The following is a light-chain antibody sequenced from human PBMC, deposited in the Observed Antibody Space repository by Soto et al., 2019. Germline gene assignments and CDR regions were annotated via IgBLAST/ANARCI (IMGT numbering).Light chain of an antibody. V-gene: IGKV3-20*01. Sequence: EIVLTQSPGTLSLSPGERATLSCRASQSVSSNYLAWYQQKPGQAPRLLIYGVSTRATGIPDRFSGSGSGTDFTLIISRLEPEDFAVYYCHQYGNSPFTFGPGTEVDI. CDR3: HQYGNSPFT. CDR2: GVS. CDR1: QSVSSNY. J-gene: IGKJ3*01.